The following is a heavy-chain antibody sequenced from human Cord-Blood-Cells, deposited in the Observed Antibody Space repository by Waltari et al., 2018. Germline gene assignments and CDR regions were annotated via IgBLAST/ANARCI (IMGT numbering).Heavy chain of an antibody. CDR1: GGTFSSYA. CDR3: ARDLGQTIFGVVIWFDP. CDR2: IIPILGIA. D-gene: IGHD3-3*01. Sequence: QVQLVQSGAEGKKPGSSVKVSCKASGGTFSSYAISWLRPAPGQGLEWMGRIIPILGIANYAQKFQGRVTITADKSTSTAYMELSSLRSEDTAVYYCARDLGQTIFGVVIWFDPWGQGTLVTVSS. V-gene: IGHV1-69*09. J-gene: IGHJ5*02.